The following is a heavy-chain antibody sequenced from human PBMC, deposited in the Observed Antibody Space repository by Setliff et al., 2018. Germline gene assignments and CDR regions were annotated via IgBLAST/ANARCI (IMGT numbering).Heavy chain of an antibody. V-gene: IGHV5-51*01. J-gene: IGHJ4*02. Sequence: GESLKISCKGSGYTFTNYWIGWVRQMPGKGLEWMGIIYPGDSDTRHSPSFQGHVTISADKSITTAYLQWSTLKASDTAMYYCARLGSSSWYNDVFDYWGQGTLVTVSS. CDR2: IYPGDSDT. D-gene: IGHD6-13*01. CDR1: GYTFTNYW. CDR3: ARLGSSSWYNDVFDY.